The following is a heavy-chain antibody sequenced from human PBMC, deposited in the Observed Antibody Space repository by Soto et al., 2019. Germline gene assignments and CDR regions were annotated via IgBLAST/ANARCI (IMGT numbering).Heavy chain of an antibody. CDR1: GFTFSSYG. V-gene: IGHV3-30*18. J-gene: IGHJ4*02. CDR3: AKDRPGKSFDY. CDR2: ISYDGSNK. Sequence: GGSLRLSCAASGFTFSSYGMHWVRQAPGKGLEWVAVISYDGSNKYYADSVKGRFTISRDNSKNTLYLQMNSLRAEDTAVYYCAKDRPGKSFDYWGQGTLVTVSS.